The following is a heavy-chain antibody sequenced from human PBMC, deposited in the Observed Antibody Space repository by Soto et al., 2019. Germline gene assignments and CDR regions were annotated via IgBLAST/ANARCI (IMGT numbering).Heavy chain of an antibody. D-gene: IGHD6-13*01. Sequence: AASVKVSCKASGYTFTSYGISWVRQAPGQGLEWMGWINAYSGNTNYAQKFQGRVTMTRDTSTSTAYMELRRLRSDDTAVYYCERGVSSSSGPFDYWGRGTLFTVSS. CDR2: INAYSGNT. CDR3: ERGVSSSSGPFDY. CDR1: GYTFTSYG. V-gene: IGHV1-18*01. J-gene: IGHJ4*02.